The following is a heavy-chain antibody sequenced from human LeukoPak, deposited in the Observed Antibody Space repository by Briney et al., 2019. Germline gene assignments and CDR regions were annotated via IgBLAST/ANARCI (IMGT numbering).Heavy chain of an antibody. CDR3: ARGVTYYPTHFDY. D-gene: IGHD3-22*01. V-gene: IGHV1-69*05. J-gene: IGHJ4*02. Sequence: SVKVSCKASGGTFNSNAISWVRQAPGQGLEWMGEIIPMFGTANYAQKFQGRVTINTDELMSTAYMELSSLRSEDTAVYYCARGVTYYPTHFDYWGQGTLVTVSS. CDR1: GGTFNSNA. CDR2: IIPMFGTA.